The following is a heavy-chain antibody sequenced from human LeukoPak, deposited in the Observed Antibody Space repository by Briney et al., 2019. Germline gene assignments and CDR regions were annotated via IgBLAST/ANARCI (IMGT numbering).Heavy chain of an antibody. V-gene: IGHV3-30-3*01. Sequence: PGGSLRLSCAVSGFTFSTYAMHWVRQTPGKGLEWVAVISYDGSNKYYADSVKGRFTISRDNSKNTLYLQMNSLRAEDTAVYYCANYDTNYIGGQGTLVTVSS. D-gene: IGHD1-7*01. CDR3: ANYDTNYI. CDR1: GFTFSTYA. CDR2: ISYDGSNK. J-gene: IGHJ4*02.